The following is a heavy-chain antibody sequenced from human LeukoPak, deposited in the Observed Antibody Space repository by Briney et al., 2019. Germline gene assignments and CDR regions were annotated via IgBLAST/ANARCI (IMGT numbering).Heavy chain of an antibody. J-gene: IGHJ4*02. V-gene: IGHV1-69*13. Sequence: ASVKVSCKASGGTFSSYAISWVRQAPGQGLEWMGGIIPIFGTANYAQKFQGRVTITAHESTSTAYMELSSLRSEDTAVYYCAKADYYDSSGYYPPSEFDYWGQGTLVTVSS. CDR3: AKADYYDSSGYYPPSEFDY. D-gene: IGHD3-22*01. CDR1: GGTFSSYA. CDR2: IIPIFGTA.